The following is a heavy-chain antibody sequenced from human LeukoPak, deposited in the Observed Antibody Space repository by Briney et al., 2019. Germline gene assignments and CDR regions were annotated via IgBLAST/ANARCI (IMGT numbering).Heavy chain of an antibody. CDR3: ARGTGSYYYGSGSYWPSYYFDY. CDR1: GGFISSYY. J-gene: IGHJ4*02. D-gene: IGHD3-10*01. V-gene: IGHV4-59*01. Sequence: SETLSLTCTVSGGFISSYYWSWIRQPPGKGLEWIGYIYYSGSTNYNPSLKSRVTISVDTSKNQFSLKLSSVTAADTAVYYCARGTGSYYYGSGSYWPSYYFDYWGQGTLVTVSS. CDR2: IYYSGST.